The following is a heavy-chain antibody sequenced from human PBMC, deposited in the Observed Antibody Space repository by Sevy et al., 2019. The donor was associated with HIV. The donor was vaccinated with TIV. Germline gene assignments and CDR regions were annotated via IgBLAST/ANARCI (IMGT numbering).Heavy chain of an antibody. Sequence: GGSLRLSCAASGFTFSSHWMFWVRQAPGKGLMWVSHINSHGTITNYADSVKGRFAISRDNAKNTVYLRMDSLRAEDTAVYYCARGQLLQFLEWPSYSLDDWGQRTTVTVSS. CDR1: GFTFSSHW. CDR2: INSHGTIT. J-gene: IGHJ6*02. D-gene: IGHD3-3*01. V-gene: IGHV3-74*01. CDR3: ARGQLLQFLEWPSYSLDD.